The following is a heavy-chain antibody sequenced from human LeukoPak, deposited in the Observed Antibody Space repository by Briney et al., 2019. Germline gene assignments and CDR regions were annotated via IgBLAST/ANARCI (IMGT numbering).Heavy chain of an antibody. CDR1: GFTFSSYS. CDR2: IIRGFRTI. D-gene: IGHD4-17*01. J-gene: IGHJ4*02. CDR3: ARDDYGDYYFEY. Sequence: GGSLRLSCAASGFTFSSYSTNWVRQAPGKGLGWGSYIIRGFRTIYYADSVKGRFTISRDNAKSSLYLQMNRLRAEDTAVYYCARDDYGDYYFEYCGEGTLVTVSS. V-gene: IGHV3-48*04.